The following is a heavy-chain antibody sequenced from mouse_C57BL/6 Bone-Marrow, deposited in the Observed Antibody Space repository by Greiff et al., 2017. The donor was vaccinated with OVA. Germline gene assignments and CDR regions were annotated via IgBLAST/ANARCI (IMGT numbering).Heavy chain of an antibody. D-gene: IGHD2-4*01. CDR3: ARLYDYDRGYYFDY. V-gene: IGHV3-6*01. Sequence: DVKLQESGPGLVKPSQSLSLTCSVTGYSITSGYYWNWIRQFPGNKLEWMGYISYDGSNNYNPSLKNRISITRDTSKNQFFLKLNSVTTEDTATYYCARLYDYDRGYYFDYWGQGTTLTVSS. CDR2: ISYDGSN. J-gene: IGHJ2*01. CDR1: GYSITSGYY.